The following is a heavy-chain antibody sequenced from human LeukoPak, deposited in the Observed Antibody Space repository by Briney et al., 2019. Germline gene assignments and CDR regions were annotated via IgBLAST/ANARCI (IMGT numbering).Heavy chain of an antibody. Sequence: ASVKVSCKASGYTFTSYLIHWVRQAPGQRLEWMGWINAGNGNTKYSQEFQGRVTITRDTSASTAYMELSSLRSDDTAVYYCARVQGGGWYDSWGQGTLVTVSS. CDR3: ARVQGGGWYDS. CDR2: INAGNGNT. CDR1: GYTFTSYL. J-gene: IGHJ5*01. V-gene: IGHV1-3*01. D-gene: IGHD2-15*01.